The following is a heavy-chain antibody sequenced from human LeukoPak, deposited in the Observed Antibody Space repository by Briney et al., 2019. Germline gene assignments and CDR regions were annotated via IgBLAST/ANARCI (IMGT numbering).Heavy chain of an antibody. J-gene: IGHJ4*02. D-gene: IGHD3-10*01. CDR1: GGSFSGYY. Sequence: PSETLSLTCAVYGGSFSGYYWSWICQPPGKGLEWIGEINHSGSTNYNPSLKSRVTISVDTSKNQFSLKLSSVTAADTAVYYCARSRYFYGSGGDYWGQGTLVTVSS. CDR3: ARSRYFYGSGGDY. V-gene: IGHV4-34*01. CDR2: INHSGST.